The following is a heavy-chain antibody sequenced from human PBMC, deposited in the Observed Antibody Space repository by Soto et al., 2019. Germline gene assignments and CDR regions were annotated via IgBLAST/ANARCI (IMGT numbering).Heavy chain of an antibody. CDR2: TYYRSKWYN. J-gene: IGHJ4*02. CDR1: GDSVSSNDAT. CDR3: VRLIGNSWLDY. V-gene: IGHV6-1*01. D-gene: IGHD6-13*01. Sequence: PSQTLSLTCVISGDSVSSNDATWDGIRQSPSRGLEWLGRTYYRSKWYNDYAVSVKSRITINPDTSKNQISLQLNSVAPEDRAVYYCVRLIGNSWLDYWGQETLVTVSS.